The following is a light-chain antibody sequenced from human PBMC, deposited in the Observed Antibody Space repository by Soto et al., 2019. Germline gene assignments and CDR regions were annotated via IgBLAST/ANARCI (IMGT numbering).Light chain of an antibody. CDR3: SSYAAYSTLWV. Sequence: QSVLTQPASVSGSPGQSITISCTGTGSDIGNYNWVSWYQQHPGKAPKLLIYEVTSRPSGVSNRFSGSKSGNAASLTISGLQAEDEAQYYCSSYAAYSTLWVFGGGTKLTFL. J-gene: IGLJ3*02. CDR1: GSDIGNYNW. V-gene: IGLV2-14*01. CDR2: EVT.